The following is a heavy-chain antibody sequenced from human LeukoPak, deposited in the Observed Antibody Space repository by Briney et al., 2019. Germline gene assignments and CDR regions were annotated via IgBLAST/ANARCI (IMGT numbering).Heavy chain of an antibody. J-gene: IGHJ4*02. Sequence: SVKVSCKASGGTFSSYAISWVRQAPGQGLEWMGGIIPIFGTADYAQKFQGRVTITADESTSTAYMELSSLRSEDTAVYYCARGGYCSSTSCYFDYWGQGTLVTVSS. CDR2: IIPIFGTA. CDR3: ARGGYCSSTSCYFDY. CDR1: GGTFSSYA. V-gene: IGHV1-69*01. D-gene: IGHD2-2*01.